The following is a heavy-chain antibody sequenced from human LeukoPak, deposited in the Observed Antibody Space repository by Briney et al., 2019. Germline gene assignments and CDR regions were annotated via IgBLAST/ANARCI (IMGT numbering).Heavy chain of an antibody. J-gene: IGHJ4*02. V-gene: IGHV3-23*01. CDR1: GFTFSNYG. Sequence: GGSLRLSCAASGFTFSNYGMSWVRQAPGKGLEWISFISSSGGGTYYADSVKGRFTLSRDNSKNTLYLQVNSLRAEDTAVYYCAKYSRWAKDYWGQGTLVIVSS. CDR2: ISSSGGGT. D-gene: IGHD2-21*01. CDR3: AKYSRWAKDY.